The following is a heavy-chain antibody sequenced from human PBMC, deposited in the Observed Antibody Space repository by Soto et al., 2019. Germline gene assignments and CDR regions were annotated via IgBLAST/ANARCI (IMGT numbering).Heavy chain of an antibody. CDR1: GGSFSGYY. CDR2: INHSGST. CDR3: ASESKDFDY. D-gene: IGHD4-4*01. J-gene: IGHJ4*02. V-gene: IGHV4-34*01. Sequence: QVRLQQWGAGLLKPSETLSLTCAVYGGSFSGYYWSWIRQPPGKGLEWIGEINHSGSTNYNPSLKSRVTISVDTSKNQFSLKPSSVTAADTAVYYCASESKDFDYWGQGTLVTVSS.